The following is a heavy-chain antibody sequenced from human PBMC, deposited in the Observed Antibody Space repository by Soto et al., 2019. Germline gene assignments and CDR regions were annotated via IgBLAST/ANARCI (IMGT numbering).Heavy chain of an antibody. V-gene: IGHV1-18*01. D-gene: IGHD6-13*01. CDR1: AYTFSSYA. Sequence: AAPVKVSRKTSAYTFSSYALSWVRQAPGQGLEWMGWISGYNGNTNYAQRLQGRVNMTTDTSTSTAYMELRSLRSDATAVYYCATMRGDQQLVSHLEAYSSGSTDFWCQGTMGT. CDR2: ISGYNGNT. CDR3: ATMRGDQQLVSHLEAYSSGSTDF. J-gene: IGHJ6*02.